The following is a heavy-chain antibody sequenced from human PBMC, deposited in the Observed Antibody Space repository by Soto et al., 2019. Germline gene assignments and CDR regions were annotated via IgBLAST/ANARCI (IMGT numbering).Heavy chain of an antibody. CDR3: ARGLWGILVTQAFDI. D-gene: IGHD4-4*01. CDR2: ISGSGGST. Sequence: EVQFLESGGGLVQPGGSLRLSCAASGYTFSTSAMTWVRQAPGKGLEWVSTISGSGGSTFYADSVKGRFTISRDNPKNTLYMQMNSLRAEDTAIYYFARGLWGILVTQAFDIWGQGTVVTVSS. V-gene: IGHV3-23*01. CDR1: GYTFSTSA. J-gene: IGHJ3*02.